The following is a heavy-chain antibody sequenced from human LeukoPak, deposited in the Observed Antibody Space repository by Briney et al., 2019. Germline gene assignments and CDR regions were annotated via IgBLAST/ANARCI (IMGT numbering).Heavy chain of an antibody. CDR3: AKGGGSIGRSYYFDY. V-gene: IGHV3-30*18. CDR2: ISNDGSNK. D-gene: IGHD2-15*01. Sequence: GGSLRLSCAASGFPFSSYGMHWVRQAPGKGLEWVAAISNDGSNKFYADSVKGRFALSRDNPTSTVILQMNCLRAEDTAVYYCAKGGGSIGRSYYFDYWGQGTLVTVSS. J-gene: IGHJ4*02. CDR1: GFPFSSYG.